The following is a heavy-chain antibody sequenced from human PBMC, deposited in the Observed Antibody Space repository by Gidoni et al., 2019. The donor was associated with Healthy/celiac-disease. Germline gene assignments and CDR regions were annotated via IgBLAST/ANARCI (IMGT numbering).Heavy chain of an antibody. CDR1: GFTFRSYG. D-gene: IGHD5-12*01. J-gene: IGHJ4*02. CDR3: ARQAGLRQHYFDY. V-gene: IGHV3-33*01. CDR2: ILYDGSNT. Sequence: QVELVESGGGVVQPGRSLRLPCAASGFTFRSYGMPWVRQAPGKGLEWVAVILYDGSNTYYADSVQGRFTISRDNSKNTLYLQMNSLSAEDTAVYYCARQAGLRQHYFDYWGQGTLVTVSS.